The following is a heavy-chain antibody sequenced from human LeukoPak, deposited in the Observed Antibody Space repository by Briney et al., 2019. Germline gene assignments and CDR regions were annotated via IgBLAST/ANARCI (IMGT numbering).Heavy chain of an antibody. J-gene: IGHJ4*02. CDR2: ISKDGSDK. Sequence: GGSLRLSCAASGFTVSSSYISWVRQAPDKGLEWVAVISKDGSDKKYADSVKGRFIISRDNSRNTLYLQMNSLRAQDTAVYYCAKEYDGYWGQGTLVTVSS. CDR1: GFTVSSSY. CDR3: AKEYDGY. D-gene: IGHD2-8*01. V-gene: IGHV3-30*18.